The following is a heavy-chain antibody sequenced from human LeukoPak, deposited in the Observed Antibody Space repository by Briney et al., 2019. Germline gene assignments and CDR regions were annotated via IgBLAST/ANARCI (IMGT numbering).Heavy chain of an antibody. D-gene: IGHD3-16*01. Sequence: PGGSLRLSCAASGCTVSSNYMNWVRQAPGKGLEWVSIIYSGGSTYYAASVKSRFTISRDNSKNILYLQMNSLRAEDTAVYYCAREKLNWGFDYWGQGTLVTVSS. CDR1: GCTVSSNY. CDR3: AREKLNWGFDY. CDR2: IYSGGST. V-gene: IGHV3-53*01. J-gene: IGHJ4*02.